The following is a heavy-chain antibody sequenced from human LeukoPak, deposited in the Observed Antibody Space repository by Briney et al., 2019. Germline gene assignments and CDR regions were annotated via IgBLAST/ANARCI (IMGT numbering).Heavy chain of an antibody. CDR1: GGTFGSYT. J-gene: IGHJ6*03. Sequence: SVKVSCKASGGTFGSYTISWVRQAPGQGLEWLGRIIPILGIANYAQKFQGRVTITADKSTSTAYMELSSLRSEDTAVYYSARGLAVEMATMNYYYYMDVWGKGTTVTVSS. D-gene: IGHD5-24*01. CDR3: ARGLAVEMATMNYYYYMDV. CDR2: IIPILGIA. V-gene: IGHV1-69*02.